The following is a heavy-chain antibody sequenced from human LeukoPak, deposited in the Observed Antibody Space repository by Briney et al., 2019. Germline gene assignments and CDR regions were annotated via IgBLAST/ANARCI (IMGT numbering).Heavy chain of an antibody. Sequence: SETLSLTCTVSGGSISGYYWSWIRQPPGEGLEWIGYIYYSGSTYYRPSLKSRLTMSLDTSQNQFSLRLNSVTAADTAIYYCARHVISFGESYSQYSFDYWGQGSLVTVSS. J-gene: IGHJ4*02. CDR3: ARHVISFGESYSQYSFDY. V-gene: IGHV4-59*08. CDR1: GGSISGYY. D-gene: IGHD3-10*01. CDR2: IYYSGST.